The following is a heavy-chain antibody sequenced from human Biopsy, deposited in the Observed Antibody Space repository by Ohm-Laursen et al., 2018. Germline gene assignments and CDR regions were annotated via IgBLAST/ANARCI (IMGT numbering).Heavy chain of an antibody. CDR1: GYTFTGYY. CDR3: AIDGNDFLTDYLKIDQ. D-gene: IGHD3-9*01. Sequence: SVEVSCKASGYTFTGYYLHWVRQAPGQGLEWMGWINPKSGGTHYLEKFRGRVTMTRDTSISTAYMEVSSLRSDDTAVYYCAIDGNDFLTDYLKIDQWGQGTLVTVSS. V-gene: IGHV1-2*02. CDR2: INPKSGGT. J-gene: IGHJ4*02.